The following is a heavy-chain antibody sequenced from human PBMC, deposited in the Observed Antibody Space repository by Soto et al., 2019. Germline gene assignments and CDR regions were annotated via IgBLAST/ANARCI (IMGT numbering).Heavy chain of an antibody. CDR3: AKDSPNLVVGGTFEY. Sequence: VSMRDSCGVVGVTFNSYAVSWVRKNPGKGLEWVSGSSASGGSTYYADSVKGRVTISRDNSKNTMYVQMNSLRAEDTALYYCAKDSPNLVVGGTFEYWGQGTLVTVSS. J-gene: IGHJ4*02. CDR2: SSASGGST. V-gene: IGHV3-23*01. D-gene: IGHD2-15*01. CDR1: GVTFNSYA.